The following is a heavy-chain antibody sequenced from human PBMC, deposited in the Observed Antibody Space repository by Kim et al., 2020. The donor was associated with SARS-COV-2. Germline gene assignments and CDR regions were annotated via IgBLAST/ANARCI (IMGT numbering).Heavy chain of an antibody. V-gene: IGHV3-30*18. D-gene: IGHD2-21*01. CDR1: GFTFRSSG. CDR2: ISYEGSTK. CDR3: AKDLISTLYHYYGMDV. Sequence: GGSLRLSCAASGFTFRSSGMHWVRQAPGKGLEWVAVISYEGSTKYYADAVKGRFTISRDNSNNTLYLHMFSLRPEDTAVYYCAKDLISTLYHYYGMDVWGQGTTVTVSS. J-gene: IGHJ6*02.